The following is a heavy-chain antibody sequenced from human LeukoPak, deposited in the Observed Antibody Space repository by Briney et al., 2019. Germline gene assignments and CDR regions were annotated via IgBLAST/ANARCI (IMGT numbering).Heavy chain of an antibody. CDR2: INSNSNYM. V-gene: IGHV3-21*01. J-gene: IGHJ6*02. D-gene: IGHD3-22*01. CDR1: GSIFSYYS. CDR3: ARDDYYDSSGYRYYYYYYGMDV. Sequence: VGSLRRSWAAPGSIFSYYSMNWVRQAPGKRLEWVSSINSNSNYMSYADSVKGRFTISRDNAKNSLYLQMTSLRAEDTAVYYCARDDYYDSSGYRYYYYYYGMDVWGQGTTVTVSS.